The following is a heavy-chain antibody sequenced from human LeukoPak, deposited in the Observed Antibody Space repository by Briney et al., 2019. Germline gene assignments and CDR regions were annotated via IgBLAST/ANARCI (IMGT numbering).Heavy chain of an antibody. J-gene: IGHJ4*02. Sequence: GSLRLSCAASGFTVSSNYMSWVRPAPGKGLEWVSVIYSGGSTYYADSVKGRFTISRDNSKNTLYLQMNSLRAEDTAVYYCARDRGGDSNAYADFWGQGTLVTVSA. CDR3: ARDRGGDSNAYADF. D-gene: IGHD3-22*01. CDR2: IYSGGST. V-gene: IGHV3-66*01. CDR1: GFTVSSNY.